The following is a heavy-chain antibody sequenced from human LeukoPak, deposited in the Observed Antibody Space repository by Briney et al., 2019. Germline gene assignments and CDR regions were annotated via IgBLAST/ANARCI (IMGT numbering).Heavy chain of an antibody. CDR1: GGSFSSFH. Sequence: SETLSLTCAVYGGSFSSFHWSWIRQPPGKELEWIGEIRHTGQTNYNPSLKSRVTISVDTSKNQFSLKLSSVTAADTAVYYCASEVLTGPDYYYYYMDVWGKGTTVTISS. CDR3: ASEVLTGPDYYYYYMDV. V-gene: IGHV4-34*01. J-gene: IGHJ6*03. CDR2: IRHTGQT. D-gene: IGHD3-9*01.